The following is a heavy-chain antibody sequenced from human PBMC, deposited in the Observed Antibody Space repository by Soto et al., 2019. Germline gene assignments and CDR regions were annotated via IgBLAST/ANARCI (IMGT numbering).Heavy chain of an antibody. D-gene: IGHD3-22*01. V-gene: IGHV3-21*01. CDR1: GLTFRPIT. Sequence: EVQLVESGGGLVKPGGSLSLSCEASGLTFRPITLTWFRQAPGKGLEWVYSISSSSSYIYYADSVKGRFTISRDNAKNSLYLQMNSLRAEDTAVYYCARYDSSGYYWPYYYYGMDVWGQGTTVTVSS. CDR3: ARYDSSGYYWPYYYYGMDV. CDR2: ISSSSSYI. J-gene: IGHJ6*02.